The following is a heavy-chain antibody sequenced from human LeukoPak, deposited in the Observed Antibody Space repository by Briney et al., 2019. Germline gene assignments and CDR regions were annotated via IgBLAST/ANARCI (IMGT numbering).Heavy chain of an antibody. CDR3: AREDSNYGYYYYMDV. D-gene: IGHD4-11*01. V-gene: IGHV3-33*01. J-gene: IGHJ6*03. CDR1: GFTFSSYG. Sequence: GGSLRLSCAASGFTFSSYGMHWVRQAPGEGLEWVAVIWYDGSNKYYADSVKGRFTISRDNSKNTLYLQMNSLRAEDTAVYYCAREDSNYGYYYYMDVWGKGTTVTVSS. CDR2: IWYDGSNK.